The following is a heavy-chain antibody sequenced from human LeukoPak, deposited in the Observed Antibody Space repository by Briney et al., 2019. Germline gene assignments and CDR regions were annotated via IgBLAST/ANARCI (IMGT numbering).Heavy chain of an antibody. Sequence: TGGSLRLSCAASGFTFSSYAMSWVRQAPGEGLEWVSGISGSGGSTYYAGSVKGRFTISRDNSKNTLYLQMNNLRAEDTAVYYCANLLGYCSGGSCYSSVYWGQGTLVTVSS. J-gene: IGHJ4*02. CDR2: ISGSGGST. CDR1: GFTFSSYA. D-gene: IGHD2-15*01. V-gene: IGHV3-23*01. CDR3: ANLLGYCSGGSCYSSVY.